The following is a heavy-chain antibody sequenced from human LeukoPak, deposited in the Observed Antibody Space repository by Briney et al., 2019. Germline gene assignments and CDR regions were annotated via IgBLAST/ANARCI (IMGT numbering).Heavy chain of an antibody. CDR3: ATFTVAGSGGQEGWFDP. CDR1: GGSFSGYY. V-gene: IGHV4-34*01. Sequence: PSETLSLTCAVYGGSFSGYYWSWIRQPPGKGLEWIGEINHSGSTSYNPSLKSRVTISVDTSKNQFSLKLSSVTAADTAVYYCATFTVAGSGGQEGWFDPWGQGTLVTVSS. CDR2: INHSGST. D-gene: IGHD6-19*01. J-gene: IGHJ5*02.